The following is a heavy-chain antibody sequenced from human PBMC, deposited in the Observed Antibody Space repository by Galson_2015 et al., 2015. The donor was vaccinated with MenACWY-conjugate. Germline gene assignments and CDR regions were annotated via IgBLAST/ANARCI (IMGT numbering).Heavy chain of an antibody. J-gene: IGHJ4*02. D-gene: IGHD3-10*01. CDR3: TTAHQLYYYGSGSYYNEPSYFDY. V-gene: IGHV3-15*01. CDR1: GFTFSNAW. Sequence: SLRLSCAASGFTFSNAWMSWVRQAPGKGLEWVGRIKSKTDGGTTDYAAPVKGRFTISRDDSKNTLYLQMNSLKTEDTAVYYCTTAHQLYYYGSGSYYNEPSYFDYWGQGTLVTVSS. CDR2: IKSKTDGGTT.